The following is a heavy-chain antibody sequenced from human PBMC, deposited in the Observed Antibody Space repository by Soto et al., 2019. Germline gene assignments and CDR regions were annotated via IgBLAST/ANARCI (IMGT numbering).Heavy chain of an antibody. V-gene: IGHV4-34*01. D-gene: IGHD3-3*01. CDR3: ARGADFWSGYPFDS. Sequence: ASETLSLTCAVYVGSFSGYYWTWIRQPPGKGLEWTGEINHSGRTKYNPSLKSRVTISVDTSKNQFSLKLSSVTAADAAVHYCARGADFWSGYPFDSWGQGTLVTVSS. CDR2: INHSGRT. J-gene: IGHJ4*02. CDR1: VGSFSGYY.